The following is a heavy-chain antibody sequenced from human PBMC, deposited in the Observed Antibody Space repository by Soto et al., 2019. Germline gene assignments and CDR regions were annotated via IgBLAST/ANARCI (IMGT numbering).Heavy chain of an antibody. D-gene: IGHD2-15*01. Sequence: EVQLVESGGGLVKPGGSLRLSCAASGFTFSSYSMNWVRQAPGKGLEWVSSISSSSSYIYYADSVKGRFTISRDNAKNSLYLQMNSLRAEDTAVYYCASKLVGAGYFDYWGQGTLVTVSS. V-gene: IGHV3-21*01. CDR1: GFTFSSYS. J-gene: IGHJ4*02. CDR3: ASKLVGAGYFDY. CDR2: ISSSSSYI.